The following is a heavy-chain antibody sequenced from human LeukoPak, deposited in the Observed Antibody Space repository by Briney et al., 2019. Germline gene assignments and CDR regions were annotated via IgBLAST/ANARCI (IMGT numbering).Heavy chain of an antibody. V-gene: IGHV3-30-3*01. Sequence: GGSLRLSCAASGFTFSSYAMHWVRQAPGKGLEWVAVISYDGSNKYYADSVKGRFTISRDNSKNTLYLQMNSLRAEDTAVYYCAREGYSSSWYGGDAFDIWGQGTMVTVSS. J-gene: IGHJ3*02. D-gene: IGHD6-13*01. CDR2: ISYDGSNK. CDR3: AREGYSSSWYGGDAFDI. CDR1: GFTFSSYA.